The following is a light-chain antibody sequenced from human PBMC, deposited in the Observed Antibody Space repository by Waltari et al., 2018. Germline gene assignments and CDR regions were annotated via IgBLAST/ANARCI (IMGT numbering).Light chain of an antibody. V-gene: IGKV3-15*01. CDR2: GAS. J-gene: IGKJ2*01. CDR3: LQYKKWPPLYT. CDR1: KSISSN. Sequence: EIVMTQSPATLSVSPGERATFSCRASKSISSNLVWYQHKPGQAPSVLIYGASTRATGIPARFSGSGSGTEFTLTITSLQSEDFAVYYCLQYKKWPPLYTFGQGTKLEI.